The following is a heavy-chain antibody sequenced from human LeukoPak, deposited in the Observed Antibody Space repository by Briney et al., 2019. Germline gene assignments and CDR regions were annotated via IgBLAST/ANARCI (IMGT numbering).Heavy chain of an antibody. CDR3: ARDPTLRYFDWLTY. Sequence: GGSLRLSCAASGFTFSSYRMTWVRQAPGKGLEWVSSISSSSSYIYYADSVKGRFTISRDNAKNSLYLQMNSLRAEDTAVYYCARDPTLRYFDWLTYWGQGTLVTVSS. CDR2: ISSSSSYI. V-gene: IGHV3-21*01. D-gene: IGHD3-9*01. CDR1: GFTFSSYR. J-gene: IGHJ4*02.